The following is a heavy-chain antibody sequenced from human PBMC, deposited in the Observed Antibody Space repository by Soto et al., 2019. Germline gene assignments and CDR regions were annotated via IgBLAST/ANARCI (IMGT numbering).Heavy chain of an antibody. CDR1: GFTFSGSA. D-gene: IGHD2-21*02. V-gene: IGHV3-73*02. CDR3: TRHAVQYCGGDCYLLPYFDL. J-gene: IGHJ2*01. Sequence: EVQLVESGGGLVQPGGSLKLSCAASGFTFSGSAVHWVRQASGKGLEWVGRMRSKANNYATVYAASVKGRFTISRDDSKNTAYLQMNSLKTEDTAVYYCTRHAVQYCGGDCYLLPYFDLWGRGTLVTVSS. CDR2: MRSKANNYAT.